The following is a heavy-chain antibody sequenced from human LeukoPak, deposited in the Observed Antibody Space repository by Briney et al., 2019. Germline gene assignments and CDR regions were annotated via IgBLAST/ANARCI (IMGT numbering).Heavy chain of an antibody. CDR1: GYSISSGYY. CDR3: ARVPTVTFFDY. V-gene: IGHV4-38-2*02. Sequence: SETLSLTCTVSGYSISSGYYWGWIRPPPGKGLEWIGIIYHSGSTYYNPSLKSRVTISVDTSKNQFSLKLSSVTAADTAVYYCARVPTVTFFDYWGQGTLVTVSS. D-gene: IGHD4-17*01. CDR2: IYHSGST. J-gene: IGHJ4*02.